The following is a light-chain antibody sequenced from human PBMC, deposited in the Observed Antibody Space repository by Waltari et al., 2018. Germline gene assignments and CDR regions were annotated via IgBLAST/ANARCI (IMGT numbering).Light chain of an antibody. Sequence: QSVLTQSPSASGTPGQRVTISCSGSSSNLGSNTVHWYQKIPGKAPKLLFFKNNDRPSGVPDRFSGSKSGTSASLAISGLQSEDEGDYYCAAWDDSVSTVLFGGGTKLTVL. V-gene: IGLV1-44*01. CDR1: SSNLGSNT. J-gene: IGLJ3*02. CDR3: AAWDDSVSTVL. CDR2: KNN.